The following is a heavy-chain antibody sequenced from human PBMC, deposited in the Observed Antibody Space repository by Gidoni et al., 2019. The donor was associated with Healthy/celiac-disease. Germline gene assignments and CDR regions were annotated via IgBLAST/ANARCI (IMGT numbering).Heavy chain of an antibody. D-gene: IGHD6-6*01. J-gene: IGHJ6*02. CDR1: GCTFDYYA. CDR3: AKDIAARPGYYYYGMDV. Sequence: EVQLVESGGCVVPPGGSMRIPWPASGCTFDYYAMNWVRQSPGKGLEWVALISGDGGSTYYADSGKGRFTISRYNSKNSLYLQMNSLRTEDTALYYCAKDIAARPGYYYYGMDVWGQGTTVTVSS. CDR2: ISGDGGST. V-gene: IGHV3-43*02.